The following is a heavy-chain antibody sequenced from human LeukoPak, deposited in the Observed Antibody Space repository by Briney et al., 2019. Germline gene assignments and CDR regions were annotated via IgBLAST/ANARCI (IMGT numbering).Heavy chain of an antibody. CDR2: IYYSGST. CDR3: ASSKRGTTMVDFDY. J-gene: IGHJ4*02. Sequence: PSETLSLTCTVSGGSISSGDYYWSWIRQPPGKGLEWIGYIYYSGSTYYNPSLKSRVTMSVDTSKNQFSLKLSFVTAADTAVYYCASSKRGTTMVDFDYWGQGTLVTVSS. V-gene: IGHV4-30-4*01. D-gene: IGHD5-18*01. CDR1: GGSISSGDYY.